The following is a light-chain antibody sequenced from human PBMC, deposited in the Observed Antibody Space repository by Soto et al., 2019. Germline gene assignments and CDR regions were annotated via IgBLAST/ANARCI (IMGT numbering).Light chain of an antibody. V-gene: IGKV1-39*01. J-gene: IGKJ1*01. CDR2: AAS. CDR1: QSISSY. Sequence: DIQMTQSPSSLSASVGDRVTITCRASQSISSYLNWYQQKPGKAPKLLIYAASSLQSGVPSRFSGSGSGTDHTLTISSLQPEDFATYYCQQSYSTPRTFGQGTKVDIK. CDR3: QQSYSTPRT.